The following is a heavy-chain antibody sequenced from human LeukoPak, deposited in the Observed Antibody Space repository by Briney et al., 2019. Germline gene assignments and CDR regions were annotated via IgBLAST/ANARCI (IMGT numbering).Heavy chain of an antibody. D-gene: IGHD3-16*01. V-gene: IGHV4-39*01. J-gene: IGHJ4*02. Sequence: SETLSPTCTVSGGSISSSSYYWGWIRQPPGKGLEWIGSIYYSGSTYYNPSLKSRVTISVDTSKNQFSLKLSSVTAADTAVYYCARLRGPYFDYWGQGTLVTVSS. CDR1: GGSISSSSYY. CDR2: IYYSGST. CDR3: ARLRGPYFDY.